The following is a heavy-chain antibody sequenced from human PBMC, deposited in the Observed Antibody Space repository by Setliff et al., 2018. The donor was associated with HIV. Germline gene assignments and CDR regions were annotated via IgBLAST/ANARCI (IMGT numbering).Heavy chain of an antibody. CDR2: IDYSGST. V-gene: IGHV4-31*03. Sequence: SETLSLTCTVSGGSINNDIYFWTWIRQRPGKGLEWIGYIDYSGSTHSNPSLKSRLTISVDTSSNQFSLKLNSVTAADTAIYYCARSSRSSPFWFDYWGLGTLVTVSS. J-gene: IGHJ4*01. D-gene: IGHD6-6*01. CDR3: ARSSRSSPFWFDY. CDR1: GGSINNDIYF.